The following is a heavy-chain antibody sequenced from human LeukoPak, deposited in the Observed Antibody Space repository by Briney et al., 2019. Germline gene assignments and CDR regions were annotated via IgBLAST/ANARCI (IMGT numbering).Heavy chain of an antibody. Sequence: GGSLSLSCAASGFTFSSYGMHWVRQAPGKGLEWVAFIRYDGSNKYYADSVKGRFTISRDNSKNTLYLQMNSLRAEDTAVYYCAKPYSGSYAFFFDYWGQGDLVTVSS. CDR2: IRYDGSNK. CDR3: AKPYSGSYAFFFDY. CDR1: GFTFSSYG. J-gene: IGHJ4*02. D-gene: IGHD1-26*01. V-gene: IGHV3-30*02.